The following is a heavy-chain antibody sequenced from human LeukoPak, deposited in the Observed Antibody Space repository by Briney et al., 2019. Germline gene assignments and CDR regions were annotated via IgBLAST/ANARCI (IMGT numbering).Heavy chain of an antibody. D-gene: IGHD6-19*01. CDR3: ARLSSGSFDY. V-gene: IGHV4-39*01. J-gene: IGHJ4*02. CDR1: GGSISSSSYY. CDR2: IYYSGST. Sequence: SETLSLTCTVSGGSISSSSYYWGWIRQPPGKGLEWIGSIYYSGSTYYNPSLKSRFTISVDTSKNQFSLKLSSVTAADTAVYYCARLSSGSFDYWGQGTLVTVSS.